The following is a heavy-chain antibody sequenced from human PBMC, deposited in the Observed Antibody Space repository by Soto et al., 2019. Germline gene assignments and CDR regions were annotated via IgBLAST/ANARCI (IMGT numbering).Heavy chain of an antibody. D-gene: IGHD2-2*01. V-gene: IGHV3-66*01. J-gene: IGHJ4*02. Sequence: EVQVVESGGGLVQPGGSLRLSCAASGFSVTNNYMNWVRQAPGKGLERVSIIDIGGNTYYANSVKDRYTISRDNSRNTVYIHMGSLRAEDTAVYYCARGRGSTGYLGREHYFDYWGQGTLVTVSP. CDR1: GFSVTNNY. CDR2: IDIGGNT. CDR3: ARGRGSTGYLGREHYFDY.